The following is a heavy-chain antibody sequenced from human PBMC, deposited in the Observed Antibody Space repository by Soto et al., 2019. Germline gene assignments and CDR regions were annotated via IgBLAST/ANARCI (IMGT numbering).Heavy chain of an antibody. CDR2: IYSSGST. CDR3: ARDQPTATTRMAYYYYYYMDV. V-gene: IGHV3-66*01. D-gene: IGHD2-15*01. J-gene: IGHJ6*03. Sequence: GGSLRLSCAASGFTVSTKYMSWVRQAPGKGLEWVSVIYSSGSTFYADSVKGRFTISRDNAKNTLYPQMNSLRAEDTAVYYCARDQPTATTRMAYYYYYYMDVWGKGTTVTVSS. CDR1: GFTVSTKY.